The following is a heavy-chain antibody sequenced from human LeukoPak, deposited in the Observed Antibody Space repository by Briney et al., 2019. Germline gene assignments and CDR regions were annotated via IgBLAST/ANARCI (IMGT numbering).Heavy chain of an antibody. J-gene: IGHJ4*02. CDR3: ARVRYYDSSGYYGYFDY. V-gene: IGHV1-18*01. D-gene: IGHD3-22*01. CDR2: ISAYNGNT. CDR1: GYTFTSYG. Sequence: ASVKVSCKASGYTFTSYGTSWVRQAPGQGLEWMGWISAYNGNTNYAQKLQGRVTMTTDTSTSTAYMELRSLRSDDTAVYYCARVRYYDSSGYYGYFDYWGQGTLVTVSS.